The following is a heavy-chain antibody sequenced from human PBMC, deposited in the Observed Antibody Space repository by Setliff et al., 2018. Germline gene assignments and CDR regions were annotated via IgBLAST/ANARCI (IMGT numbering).Heavy chain of an antibody. J-gene: IGHJ3*02. CDR3: ARVYYGSGSYLGAFDI. V-gene: IGHV1-69*10. Sequence: SVKVSCKASGGTFSSYAISWVRQAPGQGLEWMGGIIPILGIANYAQKFQGRVTITADKSTSTAYMELSSLGSEDTAVYYCARVYYGSGSYLGAFDIWGQGTMVTVSS. CDR1: GGTFSSYA. D-gene: IGHD3-10*01. CDR2: IIPILGIA.